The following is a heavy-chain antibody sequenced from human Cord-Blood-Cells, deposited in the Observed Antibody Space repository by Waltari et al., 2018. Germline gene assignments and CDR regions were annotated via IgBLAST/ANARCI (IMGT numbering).Heavy chain of an antibody. CDR1: GFTFSSYN. Sequence: EVQLVASGGGMVKPGGSLRISCSASGFTFSSYNMHWIRQAPGKVLELVSSISSSSSYIYYADSVKGRFTISRDNAKNSLYLQMNSLRAEDTAVYYCARDYGDYYFDYWGQGTLVTVSS. J-gene: IGHJ4*02. D-gene: IGHD4-17*01. V-gene: IGHV3-21*01. CDR3: ARDYGDYYFDY. CDR2: ISSSSSYI.